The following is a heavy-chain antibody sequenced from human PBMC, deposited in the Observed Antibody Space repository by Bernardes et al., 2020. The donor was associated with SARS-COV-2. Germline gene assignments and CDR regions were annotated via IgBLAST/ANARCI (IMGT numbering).Heavy chain of an antibody. CDR3: ARTPVVGVPRYIDY. J-gene: IGHJ4*02. CDR2: LGWDDDK. Sequence: SGPPQTILTQTFTLTCNLSGFSRSPSAMCINWIRQPPGKDREWLARLGWDDDKYYDTSLQSRLPISKDTSKNRVVLTVTDMDPVHTATYYCARTPVVGVPRYIDYWGRGTLVTVSS. CDR1: GFSRSPSAMC. V-gene: IGHV2-70*11. D-gene: IGHD1-26*01.